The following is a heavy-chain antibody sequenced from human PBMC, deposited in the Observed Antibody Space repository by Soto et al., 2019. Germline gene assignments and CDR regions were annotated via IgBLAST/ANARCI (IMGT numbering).Heavy chain of an antibody. CDR3: ARAHYDSDAFDF. CDR1: GYTFTTNF. J-gene: IGHJ3*01. Sequence: VQLVQSGAEVKKPGASVKISCKASGYTFTTNFIHWIRQAPGQGLEWVGIISPGGGTTVYAQKFQGRVTMTMDTSTSTVHMELRSLRSEDTAVFYCARAHYDSDAFDFWGRGTMVIVSS. V-gene: IGHV1-46*03. CDR2: ISPGGGTT. D-gene: IGHD3-22*01.